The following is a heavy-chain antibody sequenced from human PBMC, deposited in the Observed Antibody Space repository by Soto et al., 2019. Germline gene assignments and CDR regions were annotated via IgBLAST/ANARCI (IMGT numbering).Heavy chain of an antibody. CDR2: INTDESST. D-gene: IGHD2-21*02. J-gene: IGHJ4*02. Sequence: EVQLVESGGGLVQPGGSLRLSCAASGFTFGNYWMHWVRQAPGKGLVWVSRINTDESSTTYADSVKGRFTVSRDNAKNTLCLQMNSLRAEDTAVYYCARGGAFCGGDCYSLFNLEYWGQGTLVTVSS. V-gene: IGHV3-74*01. CDR3: ARGGAFCGGDCYSLFNLEY. CDR1: GFTFGNYW.